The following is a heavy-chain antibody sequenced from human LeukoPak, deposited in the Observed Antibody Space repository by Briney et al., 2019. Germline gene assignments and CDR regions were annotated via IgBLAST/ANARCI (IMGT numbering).Heavy chain of an antibody. D-gene: IGHD3-3*01. V-gene: IGHV4-59*01. J-gene: IGHJ6*02. CDR1: GGSISNYY. CDR3: ARGPILAVALRGDYYGMDA. CDR2: IYYSGSA. Sequence: SETLSLTCTVSGGSISNYYWSWIRQPPGKGLEWIGYIYYSGSANYNPSLESRVTISVDTSKNQFSLKLSSVTAADTAVYYCARGPILAVALRGDYYGMDAWGQGTTVTVSS.